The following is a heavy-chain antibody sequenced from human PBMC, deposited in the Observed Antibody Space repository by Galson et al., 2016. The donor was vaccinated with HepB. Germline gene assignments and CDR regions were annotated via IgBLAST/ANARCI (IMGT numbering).Heavy chain of an antibody. CDR3: ATSESSGWQTRGPRDYYYMDV. J-gene: IGHJ6*03. CDR1: GCTFTNYY. V-gene: IGHV1-69*13. Sequence: SVKVSCKASGCTFTNYYIHWVRQAPGQGFEWMGETIPIFGTANYAQKFQGRVTMTADESTSTAYMELSSLRSEDTAVYYCATSESSGWQTRGPRDYYYMDVWGKGTTVTVSS. D-gene: IGHD6-19*01. CDR2: TIPIFGTA.